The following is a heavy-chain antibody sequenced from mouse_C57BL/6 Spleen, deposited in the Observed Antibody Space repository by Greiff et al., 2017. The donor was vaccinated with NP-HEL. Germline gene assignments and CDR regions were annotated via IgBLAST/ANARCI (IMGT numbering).Heavy chain of an antibody. J-gene: IGHJ2*01. CDR2: ISSGSSTI. CDR3: ARCGELRAYYFDY. V-gene: IGHV5-17*01. Sequence: EVQVVESGGGLVKPGGSLKLSCAASGFTFSDYGMHWVRQAPEKGLEWVAYISSGSSTIYYADTVKGRFTISRDNAKNTLFLQRTSLRSEDTAMYYCARCGELRAYYFDYWGQGTTLTVSS. CDR1: GFTFSDYG. D-gene: IGHD1-1*01.